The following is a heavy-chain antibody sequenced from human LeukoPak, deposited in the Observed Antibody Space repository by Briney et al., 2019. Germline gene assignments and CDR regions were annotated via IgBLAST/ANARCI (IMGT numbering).Heavy chain of an antibody. CDR2: IKPDGSEK. D-gene: IGHD3-16*01. CDR1: GFPFSSHG. J-gene: IGHJ4*02. CDR3: ARGTTYYPGVDY. Sequence: GGTLRLSCAGSGFPFSSHGMNWVRLAPGKGLEWVANIKPDGSEKSYVDSVRGRFTTSRANTKNSLYLQMNSLRAEDTAVYYCARGTTYYPGVDYWGQGTLVIVST. V-gene: IGHV3-7*01.